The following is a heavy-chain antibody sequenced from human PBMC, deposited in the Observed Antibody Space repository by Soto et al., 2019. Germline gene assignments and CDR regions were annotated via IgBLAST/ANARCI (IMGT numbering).Heavy chain of an antibody. J-gene: IGHJ6*02. Sequence: PGGSLRLSCAASGFTFSSYAMHWVRQAPGKGLEWVAVISYDGSNKYYADSVKGRFTISRDNSKNTLYLQMNSLRAEDTAVYYCARGMGATPYYYYGMDVWGQGTTVTVSS. CDR3: ARGMGATPYYYYGMDV. CDR1: GFTFSSYA. CDR2: ISYDGSNK. V-gene: IGHV3-30-3*01. D-gene: IGHD1-26*01.